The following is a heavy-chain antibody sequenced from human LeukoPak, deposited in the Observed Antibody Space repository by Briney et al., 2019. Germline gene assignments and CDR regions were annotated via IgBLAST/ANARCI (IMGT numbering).Heavy chain of an antibody. V-gene: IGHV4-34*01. CDR3: AREMELELNSFDY. D-gene: IGHD1-26*01. J-gene: IGHJ4*02. CDR1: GGSFSGYY. CDR2: INHSGST. Sequence: PSETLSLTCAVYGGSFSGYYWSWIRQPPGKGLEWIGEINHSGSTNYNPSLKSRVTISVDTSKNQCSLKLSSVTAADTAVYYCAREMELELNSFDYWGQGTLVTVSS.